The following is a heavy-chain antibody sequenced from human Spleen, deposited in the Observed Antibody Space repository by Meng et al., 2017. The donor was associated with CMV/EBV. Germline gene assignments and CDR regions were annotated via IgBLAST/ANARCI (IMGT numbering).Heavy chain of an antibody. CDR3: ARRGYCSSTSCYAFFDP. J-gene: IGHJ5*02. CDR2: IRYSGST. Sequence: SETLSLTCTVSGGSISSNSYYWGWIRQPPGKGLEWIGSIRYSGSTYYNPSLKSRVTISVDTSKNQFSLKLSSVTAADTAVYYCARRGYCSSTSCYAFFDPWGQGTLVTVSS. CDR1: GGSISSNSYY. V-gene: IGHV4-39*07. D-gene: IGHD2-2*01.